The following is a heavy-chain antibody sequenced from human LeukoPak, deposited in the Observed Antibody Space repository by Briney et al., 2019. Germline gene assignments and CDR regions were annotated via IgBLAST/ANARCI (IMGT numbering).Heavy chain of an antibody. V-gene: IGHV3-30*18. CDR1: VFTFSSYG. D-gene: IGHD6-19*01. CDR3: AKDLGGGSGCYDL. CDR2: ISYDGSNK. J-gene: IGHJ2*01. Sequence: GGSLRLSCAASVFTFSSYGMHWVRQAPGKGLEGVAIISYDGSNKYYADSVQGRFTISRDNSKNTLYLQMNSLRAEDTAVYYCAKDLGGGSGCYDLWGRGTLVTVSS.